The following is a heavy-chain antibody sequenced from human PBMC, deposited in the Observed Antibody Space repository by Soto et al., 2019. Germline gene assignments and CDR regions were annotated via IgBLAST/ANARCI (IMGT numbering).Heavy chain of an antibody. V-gene: IGHV4-59*08. D-gene: IGHD3-3*01. J-gene: IGHJ6*03. Sequence: SETLSLTCTVSGGSISSYYWSWIRQPPGEGLEWIGYIYYSGSTNYNPSLKSRVTISVDTSKNQFSLKLSSVTAADTAVYYCARQGYDFWSGYHRVYYYYYMDVWGKGTTVTVSS. CDR2: IYYSGST. CDR1: GGSISSYY. CDR3: ARQGYDFWSGYHRVYYYYYMDV.